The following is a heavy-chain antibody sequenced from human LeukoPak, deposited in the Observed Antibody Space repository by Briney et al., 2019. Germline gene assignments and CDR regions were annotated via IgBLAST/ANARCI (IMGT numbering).Heavy chain of an antibody. CDR3: ARQVKGYIDSYHYMDV. CDR1: GGSISSYY. Sequence: PSETLSLTCTVSGGSISSYYWSWIRQPPGKGLEWIGYISDSGSTNYNPSLKGRVTIFADTSKNQFSLRLSSVTAADTAVYFCARQVKGYIDSYHYMDVWGKGTTVTVSS. V-gene: IGHV4-59*08. D-gene: IGHD5-18*01. CDR2: ISDSGST. J-gene: IGHJ6*03.